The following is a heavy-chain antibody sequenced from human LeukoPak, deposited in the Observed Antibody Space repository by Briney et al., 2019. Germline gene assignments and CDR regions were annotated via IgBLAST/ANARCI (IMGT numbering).Heavy chain of an antibody. V-gene: IGHV3-33*01. CDR1: GFTFNSYG. Sequence: GGSLRLSCAVCGFTFNSYGMYGARQAPGKGLEWVSVIWYEGSNKYYGDCVKGRFNISRDNSKNTLYLQMNSVRAEDTAVYYCARDVTGWQQLVSYYYYGMDVWGQGTTVTVSS. J-gene: IGHJ6*02. D-gene: IGHD6-13*01. CDR2: IWYEGSNK. CDR3: ARDVTGWQQLVSYYYYGMDV.